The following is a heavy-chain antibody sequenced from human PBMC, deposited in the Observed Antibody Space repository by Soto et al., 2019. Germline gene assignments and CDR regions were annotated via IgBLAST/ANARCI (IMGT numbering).Heavy chain of an antibody. CDR3: ARRVRYSDFEIYDWYFDL. D-gene: IGHD4-17*01. V-gene: IGHV4-39*01. J-gene: IGHJ2*01. CDR1: GGSISSSSYY. Sequence: QLQLQESGPGLVKPSETLSLTCTVSGGSISSSSYYWGWIRQPPGKGLEWIGSIYYSGSTYYNPSLKSRVTVSVDTSKNQCSLKLSSVTAADTAVYYCARRVRYSDFEIYDWYFDLWGRGTLVTVSS. CDR2: IYYSGST.